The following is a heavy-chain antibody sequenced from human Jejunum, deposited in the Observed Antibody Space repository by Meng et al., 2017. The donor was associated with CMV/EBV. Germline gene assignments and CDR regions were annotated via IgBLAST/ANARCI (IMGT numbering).Heavy chain of an antibody. CDR3: ARDLYYFDY. J-gene: IGHJ4*02. V-gene: IGHV1-46*01. Sequence: SCKASGYCFTSYYVHWVRQAPGQGLEWMGVISPSDGTTSYARKFQGRFTLSTDTSTSTVYMELSSLRSEDTAVYYCARDLYYFDYWGQGTLVTVSS. CDR2: ISPSDGTT. CDR1: GYCFTSYY.